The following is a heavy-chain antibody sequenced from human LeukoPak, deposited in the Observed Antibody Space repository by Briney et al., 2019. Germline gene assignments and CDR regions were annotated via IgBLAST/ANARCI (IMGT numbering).Heavy chain of an antibody. CDR3: ARHRYSSSSPFPDY. V-gene: IGHV4-59*08. J-gene: IGHJ4*02. D-gene: IGHD6-6*01. Sequence: SETLSLTCTVSGGSISSYYWSWIRQPPGKGLEWIGYIYYSGSTNYNPSLKCRVTISVDTSKNQFSLKLSSVTAADTAVYYCARHRYSSSSPFPDYWGQGTLVTVSS. CDR1: GGSISSYY. CDR2: IYYSGST.